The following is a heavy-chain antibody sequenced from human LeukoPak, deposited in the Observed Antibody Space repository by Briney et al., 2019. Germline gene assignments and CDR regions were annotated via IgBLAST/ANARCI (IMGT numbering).Heavy chain of an antibody. D-gene: IGHD4-11*01. Sequence: SVKVSCKASGGTFSSYAISWVRQAPGQGLKWMGRIIPIFGTANYAQKFQGRVTITTDESTSTAYMELSSLRSEDTAVYYCARETVTTDGDFDYWGQGTLVTVSS. J-gene: IGHJ4*02. V-gene: IGHV1-69*05. CDR2: IIPIFGTA. CDR1: GGTFSSYA. CDR3: ARETVTTDGDFDY.